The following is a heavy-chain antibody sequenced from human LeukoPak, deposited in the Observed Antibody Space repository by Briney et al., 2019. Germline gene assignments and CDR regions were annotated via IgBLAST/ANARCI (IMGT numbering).Heavy chain of an antibody. CDR3: ARAGRYGYYWYFDL. V-gene: IGHV6-1*01. J-gene: IGHJ2*01. CDR2: TYSRSKRYN. Sequence: SQTLTLTCAISGDSVSSNSATWNWIRQSPSRGLEWLGRTYSRSKRYNDYAVSVTSRITINPDTSKNLFSRQLNSVTPEATAVYYCARAGRYGYYWYFDLWGRGTLVTVSS. CDR1: GDSVSSNSAT. D-gene: IGHD3-16*01.